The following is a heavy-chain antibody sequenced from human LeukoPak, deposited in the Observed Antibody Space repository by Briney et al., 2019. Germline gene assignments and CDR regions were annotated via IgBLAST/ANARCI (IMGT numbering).Heavy chain of an antibody. Sequence: GGSLRLSCAASGFTFSSYGMTWVRQAPGKGLEWVSYISSSSTIYYADSVKGRFTISRDNAKNSLYLQLNSLRAEDTAVYYCAELGITMIGGVWGKGTTVTISS. J-gene: IGHJ6*04. V-gene: IGHV3-48*01. CDR1: GFTFSSYG. CDR2: ISSSSTI. CDR3: AELGITMIGGV. D-gene: IGHD3-10*02.